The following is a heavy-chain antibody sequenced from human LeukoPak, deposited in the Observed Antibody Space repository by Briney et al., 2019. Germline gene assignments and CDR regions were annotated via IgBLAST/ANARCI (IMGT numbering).Heavy chain of an antibody. V-gene: IGHV3-11*04. D-gene: IGHD3-22*01. CDR1: GFSLSDYY. CDR3: ARDYYDSSGCDY. Sequence: GGSLRLSCAASGFSLSDYYMSWIRQAPGKGLEWVSYISSSGSTRYYAESVKGRFTIARDNAKNSLYLQMNSLRAGDTAVYYCARDYYDSSGCDYWGQGTLVTVSS. J-gene: IGHJ4*02. CDR2: ISSSGSTR.